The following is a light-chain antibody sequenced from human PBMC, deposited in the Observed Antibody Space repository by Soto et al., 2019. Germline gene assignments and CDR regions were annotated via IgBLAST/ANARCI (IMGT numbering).Light chain of an antibody. Sequence: AIQMTQSPSSLSASVGDRVTITCRASQGIRDELGWYQQKAGKAPNLLISAASRLQSGVPSRFSGRGSGTDFTLTISSLRPEDFATYYCLQDYDYPRTFDQGTKVDIK. V-gene: IGKV1-6*01. CDR1: QGIRDE. CDR3: LQDYDYPRT. CDR2: AAS. J-gene: IGKJ1*01.